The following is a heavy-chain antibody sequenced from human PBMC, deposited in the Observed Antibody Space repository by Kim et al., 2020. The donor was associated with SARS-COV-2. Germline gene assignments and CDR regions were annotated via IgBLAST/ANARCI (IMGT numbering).Heavy chain of an antibody. D-gene: IGHD3-22*01. CDR1: GFTFSSYA. V-gene: IGHV3-23*01. Sequence: GGSLRLSCAASGFTFSSYAMSWVRQGPGKGLEWVSAISGSGGSTYYADSVKGRFTISRDNSKNTLYLQMNSLRAEDTAVYYCAKARKSSIVVVITNNYDAFDIWGQGTMVTVSS. CDR2: ISGSGGST. J-gene: IGHJ3*02. CDR3: AKARKSSIVVVITNNYDAFDI.